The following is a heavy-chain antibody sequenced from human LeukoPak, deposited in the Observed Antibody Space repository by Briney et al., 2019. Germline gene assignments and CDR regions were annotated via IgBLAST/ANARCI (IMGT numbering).Heavy chain of an antibody. D-gene: IGHD3-10*01. CDR2: IYYSGST. V-gene: IGHV4-59*01. Sequence: PSETLSLTCSVSGGSITGSYWSWLRQPPGKGLEYIGYIYYSGSTNYNPSLKSRVTISVDTSENQFSLKLTSVNAADTAVYYCATAGPISGRHNYFDSWGQGTLVTVSS. J-gene: IGHJ4*02. CDR1: GGSITGSY. CDR3: ATAGPISGRHNYFDS.